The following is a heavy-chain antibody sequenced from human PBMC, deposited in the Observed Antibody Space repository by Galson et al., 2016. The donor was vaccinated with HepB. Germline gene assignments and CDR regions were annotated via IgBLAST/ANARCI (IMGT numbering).Heavy chain of an antibody. CDR1: GFTFDDYA. V-gene: IGHV3-9*01. J-gene: IGHJ4*02. D-gene: IGHD1-26*01. CDR2: ISWNSGSM. Sequence: SLRLSCAASGFTFDDYAMHWVRQAPGKGLEWVSGISWNSGSMDYADSVKGRFTISRDNAKNSLYLQMNGLRAEDTAFYYCAKATSGTYLALFDSWGQGTLGTVSS. CDR3: AKATSGTYLALFDS.